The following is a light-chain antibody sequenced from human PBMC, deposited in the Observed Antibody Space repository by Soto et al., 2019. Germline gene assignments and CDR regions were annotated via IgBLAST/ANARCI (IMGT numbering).Light chain of an antibody. V-gene: IGKV1-39*01. J-gene: IGKJ2*01. CDR3: LQSYSPPYT. Sequence: DIQMTQSPSSLSASVGDRVIITCRASDTISTYLNWYQQQPGKAPKLLMYAASSLQSGIPSRFSGSGSGTDFTLTISSLQPEEYATYYWLQSYSPPYTGGRGTKLEIK. CDR1: DTISTY. CDR2: AAS.